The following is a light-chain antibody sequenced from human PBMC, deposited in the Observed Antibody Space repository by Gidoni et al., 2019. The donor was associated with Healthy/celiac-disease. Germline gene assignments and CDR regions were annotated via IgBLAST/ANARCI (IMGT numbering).Light chain of an antibody. CDR2: DAS. V-gene: IGKV1-5*01. CDR3: QQYNSYSPTWT. Sequence: DIQMTQSPSTLSASVGDRVTITCRASQSISSWLAWYQQKPGKAPKLLIYDASSLESGVPSRFSGSGSGTEFTLTISSLQPDDFATYYCQQYNSYSPTWTFXQXTKVEIK. J-gene: IGKJ1*01. CDR1: QSISSW.